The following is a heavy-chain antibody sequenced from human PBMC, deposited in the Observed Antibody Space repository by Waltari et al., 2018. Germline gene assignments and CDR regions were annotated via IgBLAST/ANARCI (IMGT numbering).Heavy chain of an antibody. CDR2: VNIDGTGT. Sequence: VQLVESGGRLVKPGGSLRLSCEACGFSFSSYWMHWVRQAPGKGLVWVARVNIDGTGTDYADSVKGRFAISRDNAENTLYLQMNNLRAEDTGIYYCTRVNWDYWGQGTLVTVSS. V-gene: IGHV3-74*01. CDR1: GFSFSSYW. CDR3: TRVNWDY. J-gene: IGHJ4*02.